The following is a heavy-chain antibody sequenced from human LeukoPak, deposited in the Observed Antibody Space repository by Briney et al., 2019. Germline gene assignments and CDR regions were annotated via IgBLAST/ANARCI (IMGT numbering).Heavy chain of an antibody. D-gene: IGHD3-22*01. CDR1: GFTFSSYA. Sequence: PGRSLRLSCAASGFTFSSYAMHWVRQAPGKGLEWVVVISYDGSNKYYADSVKGRFTISRDNSKNTLYLQMNSLRAEDTAVYYCARDTRSPHYYDSSGYYARNSVAFDIWGQGTMVTVSS. J-gene: IGHJ3*02. V-gene: IGHV3-30-3*01. CDR3: ARDTRSPHYYDSSGYYARNSVAFDI. CDR2: ISYDGSNK.